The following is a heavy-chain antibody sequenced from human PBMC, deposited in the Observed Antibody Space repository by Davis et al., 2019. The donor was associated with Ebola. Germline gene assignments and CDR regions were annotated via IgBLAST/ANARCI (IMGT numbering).Heavy chain of an antibody. CDR2: MKPDGTEE. V-gene: IGHV3-7*03. D-gene: IGHD2-2*01. CDR3: ARQLPYYSYGMDV. Sequence: GESLKISCAASGFAFSSFWMTWVRQAPGKGLEWVANMKPDGTEEYYVDSVKGRFTISRDNAKNSVYLQLVSLRAEDTAVYFCARQLPYYSYGMDVWGQGTTVTVSS. CDR1: GFAFSSFW. J-gene: IGHJ6*02.